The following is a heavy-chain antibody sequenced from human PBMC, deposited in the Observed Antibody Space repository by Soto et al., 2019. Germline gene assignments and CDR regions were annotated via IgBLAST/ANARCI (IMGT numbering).Heavy chain of an antibody. J-gene: IGHJ2*01. CDR1: GFTFSSYS. D-gene: IGHD6-19*01. Sequence: EVQLVESGGGLVKPGGSLRLSCAASGFTFSSYSMNWVRQAPGKGLEWVSSISSSSSYIYYADSVKGRFTISRDNAKNSLYLQMNSLRAEDTAVYYCARGASGWDRNWYFDLWGRGTLVTVSS. V-gene: IGHV3-21*01. CDR3: ARGASGWDRNWYFDL. CDR2: ISSSSSYI.